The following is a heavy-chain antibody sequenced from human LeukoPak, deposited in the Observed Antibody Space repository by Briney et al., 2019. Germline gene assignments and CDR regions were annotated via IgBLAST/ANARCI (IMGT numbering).Heavy chain of an antibody. CDR2: AADSGST. V-gene: IGHV4-59*08. CDR3: ARRYGYNPLHFDY. D-gene: IGHD5-24*01. J-gene: IGHJ4*02. Sequence: SETLSLTCTVSGDSMSDYFWTWIRQPPGKGLEWIGYAADSGSTNYNPSLKSRVTISVDTSKNQFSLKLSSVTAADTAVYYCARRYGYNPLHFDYWGQGTLVTVSS. CDR1: GDSMSDYF.